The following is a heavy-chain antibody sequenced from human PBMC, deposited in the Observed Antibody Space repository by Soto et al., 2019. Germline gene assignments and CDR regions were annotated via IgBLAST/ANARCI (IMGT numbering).Heavy chain of an antibody. CDR2: IIPIFGTA. Sequence: QVQLVQSGAEVKKPGSSVKVSCKASGGTFSSYAFSWVRQAPGQGLEWMGVIIPIFGTANYAQMFQGRVTITADESTTTAYMELSSLRSEDTAGYYCASSKYYYDSSAYPFDYWGQGTLVTVSS. CDR1: GGTFSSYA. D-gene: IGHD3-22*01. J-gene: IGHJ4*02. V-gene: IGHV1-69*01. CDR3: ASSKYYYDSSAYPFDY.